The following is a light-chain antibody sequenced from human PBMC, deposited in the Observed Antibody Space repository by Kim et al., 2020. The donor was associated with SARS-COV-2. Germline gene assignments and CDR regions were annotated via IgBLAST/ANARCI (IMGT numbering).Light chain of an antibody. J-gene: IGKJ1*01. V-gene: IGKV3-20*01. CDR3: QQYGAS. CDR2: GAS. CDR1: QSVTDN. Sequence: VLTQSPGTLSLSPVERATLSCRASQSVTDNLAWYQQKPGQAPRLLIHGASRRATGIPDRFSGSGSGTDFTLTISRLEPEDFALYYCQQYGASFGQGTKVDIK.